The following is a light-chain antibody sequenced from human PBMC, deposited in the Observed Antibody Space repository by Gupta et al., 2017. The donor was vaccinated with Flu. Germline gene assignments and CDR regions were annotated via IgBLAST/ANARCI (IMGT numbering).Light chain of an antibody. V-gene: IGLV2-8*01. CDR2: EVS. J-gene: IGLJ3*02. CDR1: SSDVGGYNY. Sequence: QSALTQPPSASGSPGQSVTISCTGTSSDVGGYNYVSWYQQHPGKAPNLMIYEVSKRPSGVPDRFSGSNSANTASLTITGLQAEDEADYYCHSYDANNNIWVFGGGTKLTVL. CDR3: HSYDANNNIWV.